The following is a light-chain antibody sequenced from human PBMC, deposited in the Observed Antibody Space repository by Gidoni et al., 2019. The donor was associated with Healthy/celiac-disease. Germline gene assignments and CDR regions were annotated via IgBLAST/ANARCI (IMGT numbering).Light chain of an antibody. Sequence: DIVMTQSPDSLAVSLGERATINCKSSQSVLYSSKNKTDLAWDQQKPGQPPKLLIYWASTREAGVPDRFSVSGSGTDFTLTISSLQAEDVAVYYCQQYYSTLPITFGQGTRLEIK. V-gene: IGKV4-1*01. CDR2: WAS. CDR3: QQYYSTLPIT. J-gene: IGKJ5*01. CDR1: QSVLYSSKNKTD.